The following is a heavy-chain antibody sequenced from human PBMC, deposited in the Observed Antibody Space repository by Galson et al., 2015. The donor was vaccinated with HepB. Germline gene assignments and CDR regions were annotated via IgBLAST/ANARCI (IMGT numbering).Heavy chain of an antibody. CDR3: AKDRTYCVGDCYPEDFDH. CDR2: ISGGGGPT. J-gene: IGHJ4*02. CDR1: GFTFSSYA. V-gene: IGHV3-23*01. D-gene: IGHD2-21*02. Sequence: SLRLSCAASGFTFSSYAMNWVRQAPGKGLEWVSSISGGGGPTYYADSVKGRFTISRDNSKNTLSLHMNSLGAEDTAVYYCAKDRTYCVGDCYPEDFDHWGQGTLVTVSS.